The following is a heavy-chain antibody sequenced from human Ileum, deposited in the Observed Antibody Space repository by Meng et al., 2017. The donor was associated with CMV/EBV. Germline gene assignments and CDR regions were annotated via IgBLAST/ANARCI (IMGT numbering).Heavy chain of an antibody. D-gene: IGHD4/OR15-4a*01. CDR1: GASISTSSYF. V-gene: IGHV4-39*06. Sequence: SETLSLTCTVSGASISTSSYFWGWTRQPPGKGLEWIGYIYESATTFYNPSLKSRATISVDTAKNQFTLRLTSVTAADTAVYYCARWTGANPWDYWGQGTLVTVSS. J-gene: IGHJ4*02. CDR2: IYESATT. CDR3: ARWTGANPWDY.